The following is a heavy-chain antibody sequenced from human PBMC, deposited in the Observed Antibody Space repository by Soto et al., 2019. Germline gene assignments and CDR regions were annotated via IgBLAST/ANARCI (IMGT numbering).Heavy chain of an antibody. CDR2: INHSGST. CDR3: ARSGSSWYYYYYYMDV. Sequence: QVQLQQWGAGLLKPSETLSLTCAVYGGSFSGYYWSWIRQPPGKGLEWIGEINHSGSTNYNPSLKSRVTISEDTSKNQFSLKLSSVTAADTAVYYCARSGSSWYYYYYYMDVWGKGTTVTVSS. V-gene: IGHV4-34*01. J-gene: IGHJ6*03. D-gene: IGHD6-13*01. CDR1: GGSFSGYY.